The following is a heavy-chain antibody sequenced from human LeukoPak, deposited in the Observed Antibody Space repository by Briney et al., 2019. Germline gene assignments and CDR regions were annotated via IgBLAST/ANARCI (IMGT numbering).Heavy chain of an antibody. CDR2: TYYRSKWYN. CDR1: GDSVSSNSAA. V-gene: IGHV6-1*01. CDR3: AREEATYNWNDNYYYYYMDV. Sequence: SQTLSLTCAISGDSVSSNSAAWNWIRQSPSRGLEWLGRTYYRSKWYNDYAVSVKSRITINPDTSKNQFSLQLNSVTPEDTAVYYCAREEATYNWNDNYYYYYMDVWGKGTTITISS. J-gene: IGHJ6*03. D-gene: IGHD1-1*01.